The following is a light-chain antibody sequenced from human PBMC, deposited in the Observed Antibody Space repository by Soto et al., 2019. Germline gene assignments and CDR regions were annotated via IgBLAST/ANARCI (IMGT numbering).Light chain of an antibody. Sequence: QSALTQPASVSGSPRQSITLSCTGTSSDVGDGEFVSWYQQRPGNAHKLMIYKVSNRPSGVSNRCSGSQSGNTASRTISGLHAEDEGAYYRCSSTSSYTWGFGGGTKLTVL. CDR2: KVS. CDR3: CSSTSSYTWG. CDR1: SSDVGDGEF. V-gene: IGLV2-14*01. J-gene: IGLJ3*02.